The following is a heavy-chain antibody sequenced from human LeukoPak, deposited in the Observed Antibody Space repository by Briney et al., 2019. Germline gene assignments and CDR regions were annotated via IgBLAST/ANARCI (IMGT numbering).Heavy chain of an antibody. CDR2: ISGSGGST. V-gene: IGHV3-23*01. D-gene: IGHD3/OR15-3a*01. CDR3: AKDRTHFDY. J-gene: IGHJ4*02. CDR1: GFSFSDYW. Sequence: GGSLRLSCAASGFSFSDYWMTWVRQAPGKGLEWVSAISGSGGSTYYADSVKGRFTISRDNSKNTLYLQMNSLRAEDTAVYYCAKDRTHFDYWGQGTLVTVSS.